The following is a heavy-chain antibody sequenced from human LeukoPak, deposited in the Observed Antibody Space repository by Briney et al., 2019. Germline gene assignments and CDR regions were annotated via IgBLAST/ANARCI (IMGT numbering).Heavy chain of an antibody. CDR3: AKDPGVVPAHYFDY. J-gene: IGHJ4*02. D-gene: IGHD2-2*01. Sequence: RGSLRLSCAASALTFSSYAMNWVRQAPGKGLEWVSGTGSTGVSTFYADSVKGRFTVSRDNSKNTLSLQMNSLRAEDTAVYYCAKDPGVVPAHYFDYWGQGTLVTVSS. V-gene: IGHV3-23*01. CDR1: ALTFSSYA. CDR2: TGSTGVST.